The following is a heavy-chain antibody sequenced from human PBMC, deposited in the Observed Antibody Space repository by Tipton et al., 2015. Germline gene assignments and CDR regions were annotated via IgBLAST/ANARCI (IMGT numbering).Heavy chain of an antibody. CDR3: ARGHYVSGWYSHYFDL. Sequence: TLSLTCTVSGGSISNYYWNWIRQPPGKGLEWIGHISYSGSPNYNPSLRSRVTISVDASKNQLSLQLSSITAADTAVYYCARGHYVSGWYSHYFDLWGRGSLVTVSS. D-gene: IGHD6-19*01. J-gene: IGHJ2*01. CDR2: ISYSGSP. CDR1: GGSISNYY. V-gene: IGHV4-59*12.